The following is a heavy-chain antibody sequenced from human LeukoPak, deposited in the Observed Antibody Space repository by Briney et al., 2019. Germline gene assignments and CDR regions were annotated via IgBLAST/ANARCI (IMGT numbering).Heavy chain of an antibody. D-gene: IGHD3-10*01. CDR1: GGSISSYY. CDR2: IYTSGST. V-gene: IGHV4-4*07. J-gene: IGHJ6*03. CDR3: ARSYGSGSYNYYYYYMDV. Sequence: PSETLSLTCIVSGGSISSYYWSWIRQPAGKGLEWIGRIYTSGSTNYNPSLKSRVTMSVDTSKNQFSLKLSSVTAADTAVYYCARSYGSGSYNYYYYYMDVWGKGTTVTVSS.